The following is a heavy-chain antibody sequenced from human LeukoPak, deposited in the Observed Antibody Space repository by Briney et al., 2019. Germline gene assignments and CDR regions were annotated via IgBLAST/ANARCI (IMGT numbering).Heavy chain of an antibody. CDR1: GYTFTSYA. D-gene: IGHD2-2*01. J-gene: IGHJ5*02. Sequence: ASVKVSYKASGYTFTSYAMNWVRQAPGQGLEWRGWINTNTGNPTYAQGFTGRFVFSLDTSVSTAYLQIRSLKAEDTAVYYCARDREPIVVVAVAKYNWFGAWGKGTLVTVSS. CDR3: ARDREPIVVVAVAKYNWFGA. V-gene: IGHV7-4-1*02. CDR2: INTNTGNP.